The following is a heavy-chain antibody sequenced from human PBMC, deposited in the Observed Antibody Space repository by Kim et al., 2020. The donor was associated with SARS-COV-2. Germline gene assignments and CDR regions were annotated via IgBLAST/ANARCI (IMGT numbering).Heavy chain of an antibody. D-gene: IGHD3-22*01. CDR2: ISSSSSYI. CDR3: ARDPTHYYDSSGYYNPHYYGMDV. V-gene: IGHV3-21*01. Sequence: GGSLRLSCAASGFTFSSYSMNWVRQAPGKGLEWVSSISSSSSYIYYADSVKGRFTISRDNAKNSLYLQMNSLRAEDTAVYYCARDPTHYYDSSGYYNPHYYGMDVWGQGTTVTVSS. CDR1: GFTFSSYS. J-gene: IGHJ6*02.